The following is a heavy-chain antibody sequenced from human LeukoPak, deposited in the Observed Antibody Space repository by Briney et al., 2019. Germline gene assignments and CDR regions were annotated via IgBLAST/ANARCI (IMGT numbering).Heavy chain of an antibody. V-gene: IGHV3-33*01. Sequence: GGSLRLSCAASGFTFSSYGMHWVRQAPGKGLEWVAVIWSEGSNKYYADSVKGRFTNSRDNSKNTQYLHMNSRRAEDTAVYYCARDRFGELVDYWGQGTLVTVSS. CDR1: GFTFSSYG. J-gene: IGHJ4*02. D-gene: IGHD3-10*01. CDR3: ARDRFGELVDY. CDR2: IWSEGSNK.